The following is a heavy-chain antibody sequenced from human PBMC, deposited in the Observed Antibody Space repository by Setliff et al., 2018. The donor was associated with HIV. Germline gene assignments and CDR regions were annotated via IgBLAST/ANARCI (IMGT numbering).Heavy chain of an antibody. CDR3: ARDPCSSTSCSKGKNGMDG. CDR1: FFPFRSYS. Sequence: SLLLSFSSSFFPFRSYSMNWVRQAPGKGLEWVSSISSSSSYIYYADSVKGRFTFSRDNAKNSLYLQRNSLRAEDTAVYYCARDPCSSTSCSKGKNGMDGWGQGTTVTVSS. J-gene: IGHJ6*02. D-gene: IGHD2-2*01. CDR2: ISSSSSYI. V-gene: IGHV3-21*01.